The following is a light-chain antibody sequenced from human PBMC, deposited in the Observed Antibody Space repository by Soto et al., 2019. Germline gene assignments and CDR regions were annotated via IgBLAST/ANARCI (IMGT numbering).Light chain of an antibody. V-gene: IGKV3-20*01. CDR3: QQYGSSPLT. CDR2: GAS. CDR1: QSVSSSF. Sequence: EIVLTQSPGTLSLSPGERATLSCRASQSVSSSFLAWYQQIPGQAPRLLIYGASSRATGIPDRFSGSGSGTDFTLTISRLEPEDFAVYSCQQYGSSPLTFGGGTKVEI. J-gene: IGKJ4*01.